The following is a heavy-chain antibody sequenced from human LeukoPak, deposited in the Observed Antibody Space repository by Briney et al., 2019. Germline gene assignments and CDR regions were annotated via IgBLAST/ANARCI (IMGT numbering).Heavy chain of an antibody. CDR3: STLLGYCSSTSCQNFDY. CDR2: IYYSGST. D-gene: IGHD2-2*01. J-gene: IGHJ4*02. CDR1: GGSISSSSYY. V-gene: IGHV4-39*01. Sequence: SETLSLTCTVSGGSISSSSYYWGWIRQPPGKGLEWIGSIYYSGSTYYNPSLKSRVTISVDTSKNQFSLKLSSVTAADTAVYYCSTLLGYCSSTSCQNFDYWGQGTLVTVSS.